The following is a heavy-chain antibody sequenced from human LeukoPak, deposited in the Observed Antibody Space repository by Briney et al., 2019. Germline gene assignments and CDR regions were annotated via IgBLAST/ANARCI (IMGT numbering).Heavy chain of an antibody. CDR1: VYTFIGYY. J-gene: IGHJ4*02. V-gene: IGHV1-2*02. CDR2: INPNSGGT. CDR3: AKDHTIRNFDY. D-gene: IGHD1-14*01. Sequence: ASVKASCKASVYTFIGYYMHWVRQAPGQGLEWMGWINPNSGGTNYAQKFQGRVTMTRDRSISTAYMELSRLRSVDTAVYYCAKDHTIRNFDYWGQGTLVTVSS.